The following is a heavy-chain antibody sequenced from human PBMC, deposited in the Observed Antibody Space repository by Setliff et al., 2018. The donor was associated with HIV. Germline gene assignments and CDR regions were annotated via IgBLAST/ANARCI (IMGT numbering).Heavy chain of an antibody. CDR3: ARTVPHSAAQDAFDI. V-gene: IGHV4-28*05. CDR2: ISNSGKI. D-gene: IGHD4-4*01. Sequence: PSESLSLTCAVSGYSISTNEWWGWTRQPPGKGLAWIGYISNSGKIYYDPSLNSRVTLSADTSKNQLSLKLTSVTAEDTGVYYCARTVPHSAAQDAFDIWGQGTKVTVSS. J-gene: IGHJ3*02. CDR1: GYSISTNEW.